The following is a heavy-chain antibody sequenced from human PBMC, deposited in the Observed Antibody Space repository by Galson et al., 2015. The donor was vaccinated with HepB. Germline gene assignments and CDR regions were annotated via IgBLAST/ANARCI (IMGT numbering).Heavy chain of an antibody. D-gene: IGHD5-18*01. Sequence: QSGAEVKKPGESLRISCKGSGYSFTSYWISWVRQMPGKGLEWMGRIDPSDSYTNYSPSFQGHVTISADKSISTAYLQWSSLKASDTAMYYCARIIYSYDYYYGMDVWGQGTTVTVSS. CDR3: ARIIYSYDYYYGMDV. CDR1: GYSFTSYW. CDR2: IDPSDSYT. J-gene: IGHJ6*02. V-gene: IGHV5-10-1*01.